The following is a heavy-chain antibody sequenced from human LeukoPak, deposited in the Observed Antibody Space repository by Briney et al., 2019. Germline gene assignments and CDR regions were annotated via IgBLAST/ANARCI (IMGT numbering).Heavy chain of an antibody. CDR1: GGSISGYY. CDR2: IYSSGST. V-gene: IGHV4-4*08. CDR3: ARLHYGGNYGYYYYYMDV. Sequence: SETLSLTCTVSGGSISGYYWSWIRQPPGKGLEWIAEIYSSGSTNYNPFLQSRVTISVDTSKNQFSLKLSSVTAADTAVYYCARLHYGGNYGYYYYYMDVWGKGTTVTISS. J-gene: IGHJ6*03. D-gene: IGHD4-23*01.